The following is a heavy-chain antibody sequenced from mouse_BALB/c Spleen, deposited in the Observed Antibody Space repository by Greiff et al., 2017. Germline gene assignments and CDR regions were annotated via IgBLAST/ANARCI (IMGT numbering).Heavy chain of an antibody. V-gene: IGHV2-2*02. CDR2: IWSGGST. CDR3: ARTLEVYGNHPFAY. J-gene: IGHJ3*01. Sequence: VQLQQSGPGLVQPSQSLSITCTVSGFSLTSYGVHWVRQSPGKGLEWLGVIWSGGSTDYNAAFISRLSISKDNSKSQVFFKMNSLQANDTAIYYCARTLEVYGNHPFAYWGQGTLVTVSA. D-gene: IGHD2-1*01. CDR1: GFSLTSYG.